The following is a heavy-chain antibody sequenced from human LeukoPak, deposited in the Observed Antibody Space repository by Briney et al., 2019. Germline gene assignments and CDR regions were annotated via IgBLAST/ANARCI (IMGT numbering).Heavy chain of an antibody. J-gene: IGHJ4*02. CDR3: ARDRSEQQLSL. D-gene: IGHD6-13*01. V-gene: IGHV4-59*01. CDR2: IYYSGST. Sequence: SETLSLTCTVSGGSISSYYWSWIRQPPGKGLEWIGYIYYSGSTNYNPSLKSRVTISVDTSKNQFSLKLSSVTAADTAVYYCARDRSEQQLSLWGQGTLVTVSS. CDR1: GGSISSYY.